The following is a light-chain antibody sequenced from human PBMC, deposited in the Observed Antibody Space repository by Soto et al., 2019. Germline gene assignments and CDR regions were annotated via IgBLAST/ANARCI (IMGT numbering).Light chain of an antibody. V-gene: IGLV2-14*01. Sequence: QSALTQPSSMSGPLGQSITISCSGNSSDVGAYNYVSWYQQYPGKAPKLMIYHVTDRPSGVSNRFSGSKSGNTASLTISGLQAEDEADYYCCSYTTSNTFVFGTGTKVTV. CDR2: HVT. J-gene: IGLJ1*01. CDR1: SSDVGAYNY. CDR3: CSYTTSNTFV.